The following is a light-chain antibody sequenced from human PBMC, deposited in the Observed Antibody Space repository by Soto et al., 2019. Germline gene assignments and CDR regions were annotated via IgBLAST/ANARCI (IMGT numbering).Light chain of an antibody. J-gene: IGLJ1*01. CDR3: SSYTSSNIYV. V-gene: IGLV2-14*01. Sequence: QSALTQPASVSGSPGQSITISCTGTSNDVCGYYYVPWYQQYPGKAPKLMIYEVSNRPSGVSNRFSGSKSGNTASLTISGLQAEDEADYYCSSYTSSNIYVFGSGTKVTVL. CDR1: SNDVCGYYY. CDR2: EVS.